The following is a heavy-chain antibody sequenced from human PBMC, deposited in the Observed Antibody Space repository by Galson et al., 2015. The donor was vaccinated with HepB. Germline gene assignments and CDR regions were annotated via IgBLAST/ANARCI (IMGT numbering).Heavy chain of an antibody. J-gene: IGHJ4*02. CDR2: IWCGGSNK. V-gene: IGHV3-33*01. CDR3: ARNYEFWSGYYSGGGGSSFDY. Sequence: SLRLSCAASGFTVSSYCMHWVRQAPGKGLEWVAVIWCGGSNKYDAAAVKGRFTISRDYSKNTMYLKMSSLRAEDTAVYYWARNYEFWSGYYSGGGGSSFDYWGQGTLVTVSP. CDR1: GFTVSSYC. D-gene: IGHD3-3*01.